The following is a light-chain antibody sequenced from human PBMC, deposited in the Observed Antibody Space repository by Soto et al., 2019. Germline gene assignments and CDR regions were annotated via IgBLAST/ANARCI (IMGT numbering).Light chain of an antibody. CDR3: QQYGNSPPNT. Sequence: VLTHSPGTLSLSPGERATLSCRASRSVTSNYLAWYQLKPGQAPRILIYGASNRATGIPDRFSGSGSGTDFTLTISRLEPEDFGVYFCQQYGNSPPNTFGQGTKVDIK. V-gene: IGKV3-20*01. CDR1: RSVTSNY. CDR2: GAS. J-gene: IGKJ2*01.